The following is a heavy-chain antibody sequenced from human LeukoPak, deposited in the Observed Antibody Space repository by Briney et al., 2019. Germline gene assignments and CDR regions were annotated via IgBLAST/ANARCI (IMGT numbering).Heavy chain of an antibody. CDR3: ARRSKSSAIWYYFDY. D-gene: IGHD6-25*01. CDR2: ISVSDDIT. Sequence: PGGSLRLSCSASGFSFCSYGIIWVRQGPGKGLEWVSGISVSDDITYYADFWKGRFTHYKDNSRNTLYLRLNSLEAEDTAVYYCARRSKSSAIWYYFDYWGQGTMVTVSS. V-gene: IGHV3-23*01. J-gene: IGHJ4*02. CDR1: GFSFCSYG.